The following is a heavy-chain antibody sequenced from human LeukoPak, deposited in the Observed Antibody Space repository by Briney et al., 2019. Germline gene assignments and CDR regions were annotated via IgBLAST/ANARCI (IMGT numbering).Heavy chain of an antibody. D-gene: IGHD3-22*01. CDR2: INPSGGST. CDR1: GYTFTSYG. CDR3: ARDFYYDSSGYYGYFDY. Sequence: ASVKVSCKASGYTFTSYGISWVRQAPGQGLEWMGIINPSGGSTSYAQKFQGRVTMTRDMSTSTVYMELSSLRSEDTAVYYCARDFYYDSSGYYGYFDYWGQGTLVTVSS. V-gene: IGHV1-46*01. J-gene: IGHJ4*02.